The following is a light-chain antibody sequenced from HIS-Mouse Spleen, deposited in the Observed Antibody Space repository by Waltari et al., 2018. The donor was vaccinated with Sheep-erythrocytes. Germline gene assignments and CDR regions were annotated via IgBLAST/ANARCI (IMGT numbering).Light chain of an antibody. CDR2: YDH. Sequence: QSVLTQPPSVSEAPTPRVPISCSGRSPNLGNKAVIWYQHPPGKAPKLLIYYDHLLPSGVSDRFSGSKSGTSASLAISGLQSEDEADYYCAAWDDSLNGPVFGGGTKLTVL. CDR3: AAWDDSLNGPV. J-gene: IGLJ3*02. V-gene: IGLV1-36*01. CDR1: SPNLGNKA.